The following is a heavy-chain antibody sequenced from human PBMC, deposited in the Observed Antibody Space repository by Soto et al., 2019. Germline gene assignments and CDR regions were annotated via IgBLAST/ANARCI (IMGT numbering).Heavy chain of an antibody. CDR3: ARARGDYYYYYGMDV. D-gene: IGHD3-10*01. V-gene: IGHV3-30*03. CDR2: ISYDGSNK. J-gene: IGHJ6*02. Sequence: GSLRLSCAASGFTFSSYGMHWVRQAPGKGLEWVAVISYDGSNKYYADSVKGRFTISRDNSKNTLYLQMNSLRAEDTAVYYCARARGDYYYYYGMDVWGQGTTVTVSS. CDR1: GFTFSSYG.